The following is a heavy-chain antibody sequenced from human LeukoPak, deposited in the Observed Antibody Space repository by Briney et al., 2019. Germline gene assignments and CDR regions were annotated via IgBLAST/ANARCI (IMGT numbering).Heavy chain of an antibody. J-gene: IGHJ5*02. CDR2: IYHSGST. D-gene: IGHD3-22*01. Sequence: PSETLSLTCTVSGGSISSGGYYWGWLRQPPGKGLEWIVYIYHSGSTYYNPSLKSRVTISVDRSKNQFSLKLSSVTAADTAVYYCARARSYYDSSGYLNWFDPWGQGTLVTVSS. V-gene: IGHV4-30-2*01. CDR3: ARARSYYDSSGYLNWFDP. CDR1: GGSISSGGYY.